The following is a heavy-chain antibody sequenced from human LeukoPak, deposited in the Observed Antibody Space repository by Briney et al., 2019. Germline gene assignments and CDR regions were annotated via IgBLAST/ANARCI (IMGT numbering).Heavy chain of an antibody. Sequence: GGSLRLSCAASGFTFSSYAMSWVRQAPGKGLEWVSAISGSGGSAYYADSVKGRFTISRDNSKNTLYLQMNSLRAEDTAVYYCAKQGIYCSGGSCYSPWGQGTLVTVSS. D-gene: IGHD2-15*01. CDR1: GFTFSSYA. CDR3: AKQGIYCSGGSCYSP. CDR2: ISGSGGSA. J-gene: IGHJ5*02. V-gene: IGHV3-23*01.